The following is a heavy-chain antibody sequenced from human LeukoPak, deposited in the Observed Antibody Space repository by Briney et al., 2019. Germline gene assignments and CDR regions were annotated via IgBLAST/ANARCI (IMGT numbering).Heavy chain of an antibody. CDR3: ARVPYDTSGYTSFQN. Sequence: ASVKVSCKASGYTFTSYSMHWVRQDPGQGLEWMGIINPSGGSTSYAQKFQGRVTMTRDTSTSTVYMELSSLRSEDTAVYYCARVPYDTSGYTSFQNWGQGTLVTVSS. V-gene: IGHV1-46*01. CDR2: INPSGGST. CDR1: GYTFTSYS. D-gene: IGHD3-22*01. J-gene: IGHJ1*01.